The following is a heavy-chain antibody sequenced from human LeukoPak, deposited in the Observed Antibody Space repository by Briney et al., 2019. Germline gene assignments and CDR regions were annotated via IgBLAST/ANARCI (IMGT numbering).Heavy chain of an antibody. CDR1: GFTFSSYA. CDR3: ARALENLAFDI. D-gene: IGHD1-1*01. J-gene: IGHJ3*02. CDR2: ISSNGGST. V-gene: IGHV3-64*04. Sequence: PGGSLRLSCSASGFTFSSYAMHWVRQAPGKGPEYVSAISSNGGSTYYADSVEGRFTISRDSSTSTLWLQMNSLRAEHTAVYYCARALENLAFDIWGQGTMVTVSS.